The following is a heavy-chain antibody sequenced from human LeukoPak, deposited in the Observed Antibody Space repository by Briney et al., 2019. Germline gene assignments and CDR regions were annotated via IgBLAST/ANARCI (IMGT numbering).Heavy chain of an antibody. CDR2: IYYSGTT. CDR1: GGSISSSSYY. Sequence: SETLSLTCTVSGGSISSSSYYWGWIRQPPGKGLEWIGSIYYSGTTYYNPSLKSRVTISGDTSKSQFSLNLSTVTAADTAVYYCATDSSGYNFDYWGQGTLVTVSS. V-gene: IGHV4-39*07. CDR3: ATDSSGYNFDY. J-gene: IGHJ4*02. D-gene: IGHD3-22*01.